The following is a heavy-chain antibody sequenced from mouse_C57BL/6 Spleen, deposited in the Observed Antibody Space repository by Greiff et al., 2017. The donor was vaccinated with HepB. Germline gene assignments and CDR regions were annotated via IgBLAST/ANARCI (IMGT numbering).Heavy chain of an antibody. CDR1: GYTFTSYW. D-gene: IGHD1-1*01. J-gene: IGHJ1*03. Sequence: QIQLQQPGAELVRPGSSVKLSCKASGYTFTSYWMHWVKQRPIQGLEWIGNIDPSDSETHYNQKFKDKATLTVDKSSSTAYLQLSSLTSEDSAVYYGARGILRTGWYFDVWGTGTTVTVSS. CDR3: ARGILRTGWYFDV. CDR2: IDPSDSET. V-gene: IGHV1-52*01.